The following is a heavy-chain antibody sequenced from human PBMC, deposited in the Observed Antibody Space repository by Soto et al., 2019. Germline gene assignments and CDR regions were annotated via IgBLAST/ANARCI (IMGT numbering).Heavy chain of an antibody. CDR3: AKSPGYCSSTSCYSPLSHFDY. CDR2: ISGSGGST. V-gene: IGHV3-23*01. D-gene: IGHD2-2*01. Sequence: VQLLESGGGLVQPGGSLRLSCAASGFTFSSYAMSWVRQAPGKGLEWVSAISGSGGSTYYADSVKGRFTISRDNSKNTLYLQMNSLRAEDTAVYYCAKSPGYCSSTSCYSPLSHFDYWGQGTLVTVSS. J-gene: IGHJ4*02. CDR1: GFTFSSYA.